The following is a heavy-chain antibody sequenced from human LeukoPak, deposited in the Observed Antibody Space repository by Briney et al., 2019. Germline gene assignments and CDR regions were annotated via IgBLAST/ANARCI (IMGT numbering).Heavy chain of an antibody. CDR3: ASLTYDSSGKDY. D-gene: IGHD3-22*01. Sequence: PSETLSLTCAVYGGSFSGYYWSWIRQPPGKGLEWIGEINHSGSTNYNPSLKSRVTISVDTSKNQFSLRLSSVTAADTAVYYCASLTYDSSGKDYWGQGTLVTVSS. CDR2: INHSGST. CDR1: GGSFSGYY. V-gene: IGHV4-34*01. J-gene: IGHJ4*02.